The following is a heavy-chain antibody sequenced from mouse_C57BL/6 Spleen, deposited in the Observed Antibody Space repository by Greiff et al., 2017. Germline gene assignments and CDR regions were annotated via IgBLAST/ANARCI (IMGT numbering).Heavy chain of an antibody. CDR1: GYSITSDY. CDR2: ISYSGST. V-gene: IGHV3-8*01. J-gene: IGHJ3*01. Sequence: VQLQQSGPGLAKPSQTLSLTCSVTGYSITSDYWNWIRKFPGNKLEYMGYISYSGSTYYNPSLKSRISITRDTSKNQYYLQLNSVTTEDTATYDCARSIYYLLGVFAYGGQGTLVTVSA. D-gene: IGHD2-1*01. CDR3: ARSIYYLLGVFAY.